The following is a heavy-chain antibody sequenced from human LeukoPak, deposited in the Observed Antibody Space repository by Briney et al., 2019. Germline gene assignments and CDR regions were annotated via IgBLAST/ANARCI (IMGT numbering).Heavy chain of an antibody. D-gene: IGHD3-9*01. Sequence: GGSLRLSCAASGFTFSSYSMNWVRQAPGKGLEWVSSISSSSSYIYYADSVKGRFTISRDNAKNSLYLQMNSLRAEDTAVYYCAKDLIKGAYYDILTGSIDYWGQGTLVTVSS. CDR3: AKDLIKGAYYDILTGSIDY. CDR2: ISSSSSYI. V-gene: IGHV3-21*04. J-gene: IGHJ4*02. CDR1: GFTFSSYS.